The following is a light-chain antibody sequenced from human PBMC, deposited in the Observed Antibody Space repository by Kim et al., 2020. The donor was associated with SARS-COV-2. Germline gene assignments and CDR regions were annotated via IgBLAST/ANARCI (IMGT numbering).Light chain of an antibody. J-gene: IGKJ1*01. Sequence: ATINCKSSQSVLYSSNNKNYLAWYQQRPGQPPKLLIYWASTREFGVPDRFSGSGSGTDFTLTINSLQAEDVAIYYCQQYSSSPPTFGQGTKVDIK. CDR3: QQYSSSPPT. CDR1: QSVLYSSNNKNY. CDR2: WAS. V-gene: IGKV4-1*01.